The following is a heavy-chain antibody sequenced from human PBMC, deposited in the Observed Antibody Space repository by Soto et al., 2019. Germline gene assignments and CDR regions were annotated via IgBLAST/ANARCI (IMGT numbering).Heavy chain of an antibody. Sequence: SETLSLTCTGSCGSISGYYWSWIRQPPGKGLEWIGYIYYSVNPDYNPSLKSRVSISVDTSKNQFSLKLSSVTAADTAVYYCARVRWDQLYYFDSWGQGTLVTVSS. V-gene: IGHV4-59*01. CDR2: IYYSVNP. D-gene: IGHD1-26*01. CDR3: ARVRWDQLYYFDS. CDR1: CGSISGYY. J-gene: IGHJ4*02.